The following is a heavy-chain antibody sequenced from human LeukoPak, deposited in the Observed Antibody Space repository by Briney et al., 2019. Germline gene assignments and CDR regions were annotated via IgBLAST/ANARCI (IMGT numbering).Heavy chain of an antibody. CDR2: IWYDGSNK. D-gene: IGHD3-10*01. J-gene: IGHJ4*02. V-gene: IGHV3-33*08. CDR3: ARDRRGGSGPFDY. Sequence: GGSLRLSCAASGFTFSSYWMSWVRQAPGKGLEWVAVIWYDGSNKYYADSVKGRFTISRDNSKNTLYLQMNSLRAEDTAVYYCARDRRGGSGPFDYWGQGTLVTVSS. CDR1: GFTFSSYW.